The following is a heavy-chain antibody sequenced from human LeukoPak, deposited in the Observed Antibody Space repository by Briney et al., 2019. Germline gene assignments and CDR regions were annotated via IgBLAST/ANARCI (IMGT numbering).Heavy chain of an antibody. D-gene: IGHD6-13*01. V-gene: IGHV3-30*04. Sequence: GRSLRLSCAASGFTFSSYAIRWVRQAPGKGLEWVAVISNDGSKKQYADSVKGRFTISRDNSKNTLYLQMNSLRAEDTAVYYCAREYSSSWYESDYWGQGTLVTVSS. J-gene: IGHJ4*02. CDR2: ISNDGSKK. CDR1: GFTFSSYA. CDR3: AREYSSSWYESDY.